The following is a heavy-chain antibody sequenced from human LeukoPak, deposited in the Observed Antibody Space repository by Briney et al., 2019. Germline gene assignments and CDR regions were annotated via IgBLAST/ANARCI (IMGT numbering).Heavy chain of an antibody. D-gene: IGHD6-13*01. CDR1: GFTFSSYW. CDR2: INSDGSST. V-gene: IGHV3-74*01. J-gene: IGHJ6*03. Sequence: GGSPRLSCAASGFTFSSYWMHWVRQAPGKGLVWVSRINSDGSSTSYADSVKGRFTISRDNAKNTLYLQMNSLRAEDTAVYYCAKAPYSSSWSLYYYYYMDVWGKGTTVTISS. CDR3: AKAPYSSSWSLYYYYYMDV.